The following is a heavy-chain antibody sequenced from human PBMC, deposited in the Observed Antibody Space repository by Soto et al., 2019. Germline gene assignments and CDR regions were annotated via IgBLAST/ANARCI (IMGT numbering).Heavy chain of an antibody. CDR3: ARDHPSYYDSSGYYYTPFDY. CDR1: GFTFSSYS. J-gene: IGHJ4*02. CDR2: ISSSSSTI. Sequence: PGGSLRLSCAASGFTFSSYSMNWVRQAPGKGLEWVSYISSSSSTIYYADSVKGRFTISRDNAKNSLYLQMNSLRDEDTAVYYCARDHPSYYDSSGYYYTPFDYWGQGTLVTVSS. V-gene: IGHV3-48*02. D-gene: IGHD3-22*01.